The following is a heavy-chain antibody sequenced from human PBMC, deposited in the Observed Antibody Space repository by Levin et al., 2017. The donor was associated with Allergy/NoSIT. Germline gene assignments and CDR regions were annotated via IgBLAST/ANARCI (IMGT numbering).Heavy chain of an antibody. CDR2: ISYDGSNK. J-gene: IGHJ6*02. CDR3: AKDRVRVTRVHYYYGMDV. Sequence: AGGSLRLSCAASGFTFSSYGMHWVRQAPGKGLEWVAVISYDGSNKYYADSVKGRFTISRDNSKNTLYLQMNSLRAEDTAVYYCAKDRVRVTRVHYYYGMDVWGQGTTVTVSS. V-gene: IGHV3-30*18. CDR1: GFTFSSYG. D-gene: IGHD2-21*02.